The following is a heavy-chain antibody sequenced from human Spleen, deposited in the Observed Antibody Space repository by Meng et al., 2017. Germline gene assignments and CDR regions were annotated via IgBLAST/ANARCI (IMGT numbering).Heavy chain of an antibody. CDR1: GYSFVTYC. J-gene: IGHJ3*02. D-gene: IGHD2-21*02. V-gene: IGHV5-51*01. CDR2: IYPGDSDT. CDR3: ACRPYCGGDCYSGLNDAFDI. Sequence: GESLKISCKGSGYSFVTYCIGCVRQMPGKGLEWMGNIYPGDSDTTYSPPFEGQVTISADNSISTAYLQWSSLKASDTAMYYCACRPYCGGDCYSGLNDAFDIWGQGTMVTVSS.